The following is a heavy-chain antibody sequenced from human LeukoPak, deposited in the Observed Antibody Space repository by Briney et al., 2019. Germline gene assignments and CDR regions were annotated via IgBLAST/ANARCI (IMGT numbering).Heavy chain of an antibody. V-gene: IGHV3-9*01. CDR2: ITWTGGNI. CDR3: AKDMSPDHYGSGSFDAFDT. D-gene: IGHD3-10*01. Sequence: GGSLRLSCAASGFTFDDYAMHWVRQAPGKGLEWVSGITWTGGNIGYAGSVKGRFTTSRDNAKNSLFLQMNSLRADDTALYYCAKDMSPDHYGSGSFDAFDTWGQGTMVTVSS. CDR1: GFTFDDYA. J-gene: IGHJ3*02.